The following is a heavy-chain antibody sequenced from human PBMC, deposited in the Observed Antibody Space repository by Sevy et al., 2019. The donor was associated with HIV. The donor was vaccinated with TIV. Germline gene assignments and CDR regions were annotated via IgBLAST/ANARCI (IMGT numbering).Heavy chain of an antibody. V-gene: IGHV4-59*01. CDR2: IYYSGST. J-gene: IGHJ4*02. Sequence: SETLSLTCTVSGGSISSYYWSWIRQPPGKGLEWIGYIYYSGSTNYNPSLKSRVTISVDTSKNQFSLKLGSVTAADTAVYYCARVGIAAAGPYFDYWGQGTLVTVSS. D-gene: IGHD6-13*01. CDR3: ARVGIAAAGPYFDY. CDR1: GGSISSYY.